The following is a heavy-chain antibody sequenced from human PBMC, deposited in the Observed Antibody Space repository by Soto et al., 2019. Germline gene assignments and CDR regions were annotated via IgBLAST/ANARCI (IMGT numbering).Heavy chain of an antibody. CDR2: ISYDGSNK. CDR3: AKEQLLWFGELLFQAFDY. V-gene: IGHV3-30*18. D-gene: IGHD3-10*01. Sequence: GGSLRLSCAASGFTFSSYGMHWVRQAPGKGLEWVAVISYDGSNKYYADSVKGRFTISRDNSKNTLYLQMNSLRAEDTAVYYCAKEQLLWFGELLFQAFDYWGQGTLVTVSS. J-gene: IGHJ4*02. CDR1: GFTFSSYG.